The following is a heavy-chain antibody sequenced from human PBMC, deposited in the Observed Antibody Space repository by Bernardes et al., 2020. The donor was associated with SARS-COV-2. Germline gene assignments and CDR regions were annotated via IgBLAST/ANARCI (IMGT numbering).Heavy chain of an antibody. V-gene: IGHV3-74*01. J-gene: IGHJ4*02. CDR1: GFTFSSHW. D-gene: IGHD2-21*02. CDR3: VRRVTSWYFFDY. Sequence: GSLRLSCAASGFTFSSHWMHWVRQAPGKGLVWVSRINSDGSSTNYADSVKGRFTISRDNAKNTLYLQMTSLRAEDTAVYYCVRRVTSWYFFDYWGQGTLVTVSS. CDR2: INSDGSST.